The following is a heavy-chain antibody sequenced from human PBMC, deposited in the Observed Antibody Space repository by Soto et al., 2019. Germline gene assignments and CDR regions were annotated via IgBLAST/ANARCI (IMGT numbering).Heavy chain of an antibody. D-gene: IGHD3-10*01. Sequence: SETLSLTCTVSGGPISSYYWTWIRQPPGKGLEWIGFMYNSGSTHYNPSLKSRVTISLDTSKNQFSLNLRSVTAADTAVYYCASMGYHYGSGSYPLDYWGQGTLVTVSS. CDR1: GGPISSYY. J-gene: IGHJ4*02. V-gene: IGHV4-59*08. CDR3: ASMGYHYGSGSYPLDY. CDR2: MYNSGST.